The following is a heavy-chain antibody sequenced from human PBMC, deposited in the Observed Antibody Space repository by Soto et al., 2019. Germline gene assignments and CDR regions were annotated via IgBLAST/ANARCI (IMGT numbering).Heavy chain of an antibody. CDR2: VKNNGGAT. J-gene: IGHJ5*02. Sequence: EVQLVESGGDLVKPGGSLRLSCAASGFIFGHVWFHWVRQPPGKGLELVGRVKNNGGATDYAPSVKGRFTISRDDSKDMVYLQMSSLRTEDTAIYYCTADLGPAYNSNNWFDPWGQGTLVTVSS. V-gene: IGHV3-15*07. CDR1: GFIFGHVW. D-gene: IGHD6-13*01. CDR3: TADLGPAYNSNNWFDP.